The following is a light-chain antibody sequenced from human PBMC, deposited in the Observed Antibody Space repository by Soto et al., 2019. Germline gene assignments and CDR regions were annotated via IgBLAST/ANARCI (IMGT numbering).Light chain of an antibody. CDR2: AAS. J-gene: IGKJ4*01. Sequence: DLQMTQSPSSLSASVGDRVTITCRASQSISSYLNWYQQKPGKAPQLLIYAASSLESGVPSRFSGSGSGTDFTLTINSLQPEDFATYYCQQSYSTPPLTFGGGTKVEIK. V-gene: IGKV1-39*01. CDR3: QQSYSTPPLT. CDR1: QSISSY.